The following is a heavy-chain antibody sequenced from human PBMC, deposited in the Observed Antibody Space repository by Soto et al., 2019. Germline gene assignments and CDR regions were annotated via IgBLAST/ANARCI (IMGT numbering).Heavy chain of an antibody. CDR2: VYHTGRT. D-gene: IGHD3-3*01. CDR1: GGSFKSGSSS. V-gene: IGHV4-61*01. Sequence: TSETLSLTXTVSGGSFKSGSSSWSWIRQPPGKGLEWLGYVYHTGRTSYNPSLKSRVSISMDTSKNQFSLNLDSVTAADTVVYFCARDFAYFDSWGQGTLVTVSS. CDR3: ARDFAYFDS. J-gene: IGHJ4*02.